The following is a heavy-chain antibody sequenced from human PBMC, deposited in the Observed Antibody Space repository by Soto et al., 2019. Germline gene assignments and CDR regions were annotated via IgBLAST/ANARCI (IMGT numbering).Heavy chain of an antibody. Sequence: GGSLRLSCAASGFTFRSYDMSWVRQAPGKGLEWVSGISGSGGSTYYADSVKGRFTISRDNSKNTLYLQMNSLRAEDTAVYYCAKPWGQGVNTSAYVDNWGQGTLVTVSS. CDR3: AKPWGQGVNTSAYVDN. CDR2: ISGSGGST. V-gene: IGHV3-23*01. CDR1: GFTFRSYD. J-gene: IGHJ4*02. D-gene: IGHD3-10*01.